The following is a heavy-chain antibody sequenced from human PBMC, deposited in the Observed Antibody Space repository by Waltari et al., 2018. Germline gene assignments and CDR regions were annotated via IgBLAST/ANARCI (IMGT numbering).Heavy chain of an antibody. V-gene: IGHV3-66*02. CDR1: GFTVSSNY. J-gene: IGHJ2*01. Sequence: EVQLVESGGGLVQPGGSLRLSCAASGFTVSSNYMSWVRQAPGKGLEWVSVIYSGGSTYYAASWKGRFTISRDNSKNTLYLQMNSLRAEDTAVYYCARENFTYYYDSSGYYVRYFDLWGRGTLVTVSS. D-gene: IGHD3-22*01. CDR3: ARENFTYYYDSSGYYVRYFDL. CDR2: IYSGGST.